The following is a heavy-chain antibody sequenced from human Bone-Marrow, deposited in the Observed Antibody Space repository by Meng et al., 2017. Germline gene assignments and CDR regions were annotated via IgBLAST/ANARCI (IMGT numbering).Heavy chain of an antibody. CDR1: GGSFSGYY. J-gene: IGHJ4*02. Sequence: QGQLQQWVEGLFKASWTLSLTCAVYGGSFSGYYWSWIRQPPGKGLEWIGEINHSGSTNYNPSLKSRVTISVDTSKNQFSLKLSSVTAADTAVYYCARGSWLQLWLQDYWGQGTLVTVSS. CDR2: INHSGST. V-gene: IGHV4-34*01. D-gene: IGHD5-18*01. CDR3: ARGSWLQLWLQDY.